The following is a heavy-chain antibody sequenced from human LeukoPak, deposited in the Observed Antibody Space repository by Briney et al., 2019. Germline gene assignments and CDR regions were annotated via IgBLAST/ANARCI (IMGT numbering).Heavy chain of an antibody. CDR1: GVSISSSSYF. Sequence: SETLSLTCTVSGVSISSSSYFGGWIRQPPGKMLERIGCIYYSESTYYNPSLKSRVTISVDTSKNQFSLKLSSVTAADTAVYYCARERLYYYDSSGYNRFRYYYYMDVWGKGTTVTVSS. V-gene: IGHV4-39*07. J-gene: IGHJ6*03. D-gene: IGHD3-22*01. CDR3: ARERLYYYDSSGYNRFRYYYYMDV. CDR2: IYYSEST.